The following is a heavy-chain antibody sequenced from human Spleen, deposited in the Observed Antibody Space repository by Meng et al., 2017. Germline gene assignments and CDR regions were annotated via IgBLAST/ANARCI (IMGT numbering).Heavy chain of an antibody. CDR3: ARGTPGRSYSDY. V-gene: IGHV1-8*01. D-gene: IGHD3-10*01. CDR2: FVSNADT. Sequence: QVRLVQTGAEVNKRGASVKVSCKASGYTFTSYDFTWVRPATGQGLEWMGWFVSNADTYPAQKFQGRVTMTRDTHTSTDFMELRSLRFDDTAVYYCARGTPGRSYSDYWGQGTLVTVSS. J-gene: IGHJ4*02. CDR1: GYTFTSYD.